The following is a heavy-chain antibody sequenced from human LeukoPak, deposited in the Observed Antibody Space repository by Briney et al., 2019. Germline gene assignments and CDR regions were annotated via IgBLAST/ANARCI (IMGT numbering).Heavy chain of an antibody. CDR1: GFTFSSYS. V-gene: IGHV3-21*01. D-gene: IGHD3-9*01. CDR3: ASGGYDILTASGY. Sequence: PGGSLRLSCAASGFTFSSYSMNWVRQAPGKGLEWVSSISSSSSYIYYADSVKGRFTISRDNSKNTPEMQMNSLRPEDTAVYYCASGGYDILTASGYWGQGTLVTVSS. CDR2: ISSSSSYI. J-gene: IGHJ4*02.